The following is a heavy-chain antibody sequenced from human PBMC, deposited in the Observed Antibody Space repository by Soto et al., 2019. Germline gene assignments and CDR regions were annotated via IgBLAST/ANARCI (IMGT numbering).Heavy chain of an antibody. D-gene: IGHD2-21*02. CDR2: IDKDGGET. V-gene: IGHV3-7*01. J-gene: IGHJ4*02. Sequence: PGGSLRLSCAASGFPFRNYWMNWARQAPGKGLEWVANIDKDGGETNYVNSVKGRFTISRDNAKNSLYLQMNSLGTEDTAVYYCARQQCGGDCHLDYWGQGTLVNVSS. CDR1: GFPFRNYW. CDR3: ARQQCGGDCHLDY.